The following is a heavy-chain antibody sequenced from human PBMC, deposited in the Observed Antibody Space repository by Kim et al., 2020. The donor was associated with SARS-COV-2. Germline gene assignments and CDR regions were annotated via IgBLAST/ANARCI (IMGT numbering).Heavy chain of an antibody. CDR2: ISYDGSNK. D-gene: IGHD3-10*01. J-gene: IGHJ3*02. CDR3: ARGSQGGFGELYLVGAFDI. V-gene: IGHV3-30*04. CDR1: GFTFSSYA. Sequence: GGSLRLSCAASGFTFSSYAMHWVRQAPGKGLEWVAVISYDGSNKYYADSVKGRFTISRDNSKNTLYLQMNSLRAEDTAVYYCARGSQGGFGELYLVGAFDIWGQGTMVTVSS.